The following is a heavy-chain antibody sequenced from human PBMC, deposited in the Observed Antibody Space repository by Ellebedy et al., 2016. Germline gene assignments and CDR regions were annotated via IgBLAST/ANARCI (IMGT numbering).Heavy chain of an antibody. D-gene: IGHD3-9*01. Sequence: ASVKVSCXASGYTFAGYYIHWVRQAPGQGLEWMGWITPNSGGTKYAQKFQGRVTMTRDTSISTAYMELNRLRSDDTAVYYCARRRVYDISTAYHGGWFDPWGQGTLVTVSS. V-gene: IGHV1-2*02. CDR3: ARRRVYDISTAYHGGWFDP. CDR2: ITPNSGGT. CDR1: GYTFAGYY. J-gene: IGHJ5*02.